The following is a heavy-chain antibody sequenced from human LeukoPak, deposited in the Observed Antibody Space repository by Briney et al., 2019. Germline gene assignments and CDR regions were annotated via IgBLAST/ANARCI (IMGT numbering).Heavy chain of an antibody. CDR3: ARGGGGQWLVGRSNYGMDV. J-gene: IGHJ6*02. D-gene: IGHD6-19*01. V-gene: IGHV3-21*01. CDR1: GFTFSSYS. Sequence: PGGSLRLSCAASGFTFSSYSMNWVRQAPGKGLEWVSSISSSSYIYYADSVKGRFTISRDNAKNSLYLQMNSLRAEDTAVYYCARGGGGQWLVGRSNYGMDVWGQGTTVTVSS. CDR2: ISSSSYI.